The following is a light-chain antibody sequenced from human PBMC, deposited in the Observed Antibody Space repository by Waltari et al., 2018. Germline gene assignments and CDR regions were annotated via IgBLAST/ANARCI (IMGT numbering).Light chain of an antibody. J-gene: IGKJ4*01. Sequence: DIQMTQSPSPLSASVGDRFTIPCRASQSISNWLAWYQRKPGKAPKLLIYKASTLESGVPSRFSGSGSGTEFTLTISSLQPDDFATYYCQQYNSYSLLTFGGGTKVEIK. CDR1: QSISNW. CDR3: QQYNSYSLLT. V-gene: IGKV1-5*03. CDR2: KAS.